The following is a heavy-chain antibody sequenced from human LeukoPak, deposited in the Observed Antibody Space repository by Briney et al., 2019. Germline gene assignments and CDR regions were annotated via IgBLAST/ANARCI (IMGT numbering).Heavy chain of an antibody. V-gene: IGHV3-64*01. D-gene: IGHD6-19*01. CDR2: ISSNGGST. J-gene: IGHJ4*02. CDR1: GFTFSSYA. CDR3: ARGNGSGWYVPFDY. Sequence: GGSLRLSCAASGFTFSSYAMHWVRQAPGEGLEYVSAISSNGGSTYYANSVKGRFTISRDNSKNTLYLQMGSLRAEDMAVYYCARGNGSGWYVPFDYWGQGTLVTVSS.